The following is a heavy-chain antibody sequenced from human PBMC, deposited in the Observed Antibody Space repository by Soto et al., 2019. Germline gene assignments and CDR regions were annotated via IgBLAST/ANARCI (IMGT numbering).Heavy chain of an antibody. CDR1: GGSISRSNYY. CDR3: ARLGGIAVAGPIYY. J-gene: IGHJ4*02. V-gene: IGHV4-39*01. CDR2: VYHTGNT. Sequence: SETLSLTCSVSGGSISRSNYYWAWIRQPPGKGLEWIVSVYHTGNTFYSLSLRSRVAISLDTSKNQCSLRLDAVSAADTATYYLARLGGIAVAGPIYYWVQRTLVTVSS. D-gene: IGHD6-19*01.